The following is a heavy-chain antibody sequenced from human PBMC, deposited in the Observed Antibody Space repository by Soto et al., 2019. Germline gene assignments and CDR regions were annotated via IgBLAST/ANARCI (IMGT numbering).Heavy chain of an antibody. CDR1: GGSFSGYY. V-gene: IGHV4-34*01. Sequence: QVQLQQWGAGLLKPSETLSLTCAVYGGSFSGYYWSWIRQPPGKGLEWIGEITHSGSTNYNPSLKSRVTISVDTSKNQFSLKLSSVTAADTAVYYCARGGYCSGGSCYSDYYYGMDVWGQGTTVTVSS. CDR2: ITHSGST. J-gene: IGHJ6*02. D-gene: IGHD2-15*01. CDR3: ARGGYCSGGSCYSDYYYGMDV.